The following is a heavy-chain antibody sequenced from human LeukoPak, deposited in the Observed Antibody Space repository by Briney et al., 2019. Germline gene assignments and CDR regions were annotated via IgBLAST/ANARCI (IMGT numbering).Heavy chain of an antibody. CDR3: ARIRDFGASYHYFYMDV. Sequence: GGSLRLSCAASGFTFSSCSMNWVRQAPGKGLEWVSAISSDSSYIYYADSVSGRFTISRDNAKNSLYLQMNSLRAEDTAVYYCARIRDFGASYHYFYMDVWGKGTTVTVSS. CDR2: ISSDSSYI. D-gene: IGHD4-17*01. V-gene: IGHV3-21*01. CDR1: GFTFSSCS. J-gene: IGHJ6*03.